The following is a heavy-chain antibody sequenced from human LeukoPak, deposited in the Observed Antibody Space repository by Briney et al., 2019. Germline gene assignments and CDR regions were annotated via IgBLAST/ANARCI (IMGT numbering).Heavy chain of an antibody. Sequence: SETLSLTCTVSGNSISSGDNYWSWIRQPAGRGLEWIGRVYTSGSTNYNPSLKTRVTISGDTSKNQFSLRLSSVTAADTAVYYCARASYSYDINGWVPFDYWGQGTLVTVSS. J-gene: IGHJ4*02. CDR1: GNSISSGDNY. D-gene: IGHD3-22*01. CDR3: ARASYSYDINGWVPFDY. CDR2: VYTSGST. V-gene: IGHV4-61*02.